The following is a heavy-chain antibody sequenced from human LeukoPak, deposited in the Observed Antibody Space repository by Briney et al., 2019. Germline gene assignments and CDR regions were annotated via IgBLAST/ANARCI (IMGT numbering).Heavy chain of an antibody. J-gene: IGHJ4*02. D-gene: IGHD3-3*01. Sequence: SETLSLTCTVSGGSINSYYWNWIRQPPGKGLEWIGYIYYSGSTNYNPSLKSRVTISVDTSKNQFSLKLSSVTAADTAVYYCARGRAAGYYDYPHFDYWGQGTLVTVSS. CDR3: ARGRAAGYYDYPHFDY. CDR2: IYYSGST. V-gene: IGHV4-59*08. CDR1: GGSINSYY.